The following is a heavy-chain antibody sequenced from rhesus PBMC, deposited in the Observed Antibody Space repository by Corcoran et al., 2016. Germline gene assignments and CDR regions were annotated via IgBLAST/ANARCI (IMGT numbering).Heavy chain of an antibody. CDR3: ARGGGNYRYDY. CDR1: GYSLSSNS. Sequence: QVQLQESGPGLVKPSETLSLTCAVSGYSLSSNSSSWLRQPPGKGRAWIGYMYGSSGSTYYSPSLKRRVTISTDTSRNQFSLKLRSVTAADTAVYYCARGGGNYRYDYWGQGVLVTVSS. CDR2: MYGSSGST. V-gene: IGHV4-147*01. D-gene: IGHD1-44*01. J-gene: IGHJ4*01.